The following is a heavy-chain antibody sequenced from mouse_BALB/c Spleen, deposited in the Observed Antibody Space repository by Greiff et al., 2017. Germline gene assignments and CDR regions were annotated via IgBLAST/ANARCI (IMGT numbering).Heavy chain of an antibody. CDR3: ARERGGAY. CDR2: IYPGDGDT. J-gene: IGHJ3*01. Sequence: VKLQESGAELARPGASVKLSCKASGYTFTSYWMQWVKQRPGQGLEWIGAIYPGDGDTRYTQKFKGKATLTADKSSSTAYMQLSSLASEDSAVYYCARERGGAYWGQGTLVTVSA. V-gene: IGHV1-87*01. CDR1: GYTFTSYW.